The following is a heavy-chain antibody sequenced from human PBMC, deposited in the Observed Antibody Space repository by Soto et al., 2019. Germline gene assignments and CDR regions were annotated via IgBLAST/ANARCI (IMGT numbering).Heavy chain of an antibody. CDR1: GGSVSSGSYY. CDR3: ARDPMYYYDSSGYHS. V-gene: IGHV4-61*01. J-gene: IGHJ4*02. D-gene: IGHD3-22*01. CDR2: IYYSGST. Sequence: QVQLQESGPGLVKPSETLSLTCTVSGGSVSSGSYYWSWIRQPPGKGLEWIGYIYYSGSTNYNPSLKSRVTISVDTSKNQFSLKLSSVTAADTAVYYCARDPMYYYDSSGYHSWGQGTLVTVSS.